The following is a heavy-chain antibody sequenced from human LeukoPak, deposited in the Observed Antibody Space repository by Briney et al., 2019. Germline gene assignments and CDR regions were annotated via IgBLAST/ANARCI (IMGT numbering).Heavy chain of an antibody. Sequence: SETLSLTCSVSGDSISSYYWTWIRQTPGKGLEWIAYIHYNGNTKSNPYLKSRVTISLDTSKNQFSLKLTSLTAADTAVYYCARNHYYMDVWGKGTTVTVSS. CDR2: IHYNGNT. CDR1: GDSISSYY. J-gene: IGHJ6*03. V-gene: IGHV4-59*13. CDR3: ARNHYYMDV.